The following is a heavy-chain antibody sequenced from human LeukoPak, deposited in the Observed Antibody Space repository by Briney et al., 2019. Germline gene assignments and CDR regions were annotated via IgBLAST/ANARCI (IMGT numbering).Heavy chain of an antibody. CDR1: GFTFSSCG. CDR2: ISFDGSDK. CDR3: AKDHQWGYGYYFDY. V-gene: IGHV3-30*18. J-gene: IGHJ4*02. D-gene: IGHD5-18*01. Sequence: GGSLRLSCVASGFTFSSCGMQWVRQAPGKGLEWVAVISFDGSDKYYADSVKGRFTSSRDNSKNPLYLQMNSLRAEDTAVYYWAKDHQWGYGYYFDYWGQGALVTVSS.